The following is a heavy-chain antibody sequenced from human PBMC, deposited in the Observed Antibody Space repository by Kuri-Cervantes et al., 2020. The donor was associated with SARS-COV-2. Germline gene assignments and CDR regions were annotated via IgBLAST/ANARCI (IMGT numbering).Heavy chain of an antibody. D-gene: IGHD2-2*03. CDR3: ARAFFGYCSSTSCYYYGMDV. Sequence: ASVKVSCKASGYTFTSYGISWVRQAPGQGLEWMGWISAYNGNTNYAQKLQGRVTMTTDTSTSTAYMELRSLRSDDTAVYYCARAFFGYCSSTSCYYYGMDVWGQGTTVTVSS. CDR2: ISAYNGNT. J-gene: IGHJ6*02. CDR1: GYTFTSYG. V-gene: IGHV1-18*01.